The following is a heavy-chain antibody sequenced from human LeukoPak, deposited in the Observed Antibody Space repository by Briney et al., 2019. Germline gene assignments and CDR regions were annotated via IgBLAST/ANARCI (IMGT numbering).Heavy chain of an antibody. J-gene: IGHJ6*04. Sequence: SETLSLTCAVYGGSFSGNYWSWIRHPPGEGLEWSGEINHNGSTNYNPPFQSRVTISVDTSKNQFSLKLSSVTAADTAVYYSARSVHCSGGSCWGYYCYGMDVWGKGTTVTVSS. D-gene: IGHD2-15*01. CDR2: INHNGST. V-gene: IGHV4-34*01. CDR3: ARSVHCSGGSCWGYYCYGMDV. CDR1: GGSFSGNY.